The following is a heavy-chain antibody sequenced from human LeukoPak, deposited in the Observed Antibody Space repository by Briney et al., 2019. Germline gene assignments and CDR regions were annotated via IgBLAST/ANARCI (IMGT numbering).Heavy chain of an antibody. J-gene: IGHJ5*02. D-gene: IGHD3/OR15-3a*01. CDR1: GFTSSTYA. CDR3: VKAPHVDFWTGYHNYFDP. CDR2: IRGSGTET. V-gene: IGHV3-23*01. Sequence: PGGSLRLSCAASGFTSSTYAMAWVRQGPGKGLEWVSGIRGSGTETYYADSVKGRFIISRDNSKDTLFLQADNVRVEDTATYYCVKAPHVDFWTGYHNYFDPWGQGTLVTVSS.